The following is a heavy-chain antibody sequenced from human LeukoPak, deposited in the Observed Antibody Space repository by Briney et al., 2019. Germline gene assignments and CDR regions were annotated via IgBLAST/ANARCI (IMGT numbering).Heavy chain of an antibody. J-gene: IGHJ4*02. D-gene: IGHD1-14*01. Sequence: AGGSLRFSCAATGFTFNYYAMNWVRQAPGKGLEWVLAISGSGDSTYYADSVKGHFTISRDNSKNTLYLQRNSLRAEDTAIYYGTKANKVLTATHIDSWGQGTLVTVSS. CDR1: GFTFNYYA. V-gene: IGHV3-23*01. CDR3: TKANKVLTATHIDS. CDR2: ISGSGDST.